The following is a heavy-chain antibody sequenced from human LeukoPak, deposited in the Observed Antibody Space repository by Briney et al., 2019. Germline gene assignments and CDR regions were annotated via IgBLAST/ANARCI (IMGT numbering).Heavy chain of an antibody. J-gene: IGHJ4*02. V-gene: IGHV4-4*02. CDR1: GGSISSSNW. CDR3: ARNSVSMNLDY. D-gene: IGHD5/OR15-5a*01. CDR2: IYHSGST. Sequence: PSGTLSLTCAVSGGSISSSNWWTWVRQPPGKGLEWIGEIYHSGSTDYNPSLKSRVTISVDKSKNQFSLNLSSVTAADTAVYYCARNSVSMNLDYWGQGTPVTVS.